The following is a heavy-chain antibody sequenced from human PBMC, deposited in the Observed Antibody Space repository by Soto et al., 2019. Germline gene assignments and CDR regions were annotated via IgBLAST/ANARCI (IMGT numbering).Heavy chain of an antibody. CDR1: GDSISNLDYF. Sequence: SETLSLTCSVSGDSISNLDYFWAWTRQPPGQALEYIGYIYKSATTHYNPSFESRVAISVDTSKSQFSLNVTSVTAADTAVYFCARGRYCLTGRCFPNWFDSWGQGALVTVSS. J-gene: IGHJ5*01. V-gene: IGHV4-30-4*01. CDR3: ARGRYCLTGRCFPNWFDS. CDR2: IYKSATT. D-gene: IGHD7-27*01.